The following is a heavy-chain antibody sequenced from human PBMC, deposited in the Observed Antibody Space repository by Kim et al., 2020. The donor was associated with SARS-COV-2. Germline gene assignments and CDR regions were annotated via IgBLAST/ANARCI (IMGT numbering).Heavy chain of an antibody. CDR1: GFTFSSYA. J-gene: IGHJ4*02. V-gene: IGHV3-23*01. CDR2: ISGSGGST. D-gene: IGHD1-7*01. CDR3: AKDLSWNYVCRLFDY. Sequence: GGSLRLSCAASGFTFSSYAMSWVRQAPGKGLEWVSAISGSGGSTYYADSVKGRFTISRDNSKNTLYLQMNSLRAEDTAVYYCAKDLSWNYVCRLFDYWGQGTLVTVSS.